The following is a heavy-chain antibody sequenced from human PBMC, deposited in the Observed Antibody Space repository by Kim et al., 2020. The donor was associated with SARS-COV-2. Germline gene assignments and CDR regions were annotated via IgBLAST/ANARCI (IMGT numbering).Heavy chain of an antibody. Sequence: GGSLRLSCAASGFIFTKYGMHWVRQAPGKGLEWVAIISYDGSGKYYADSVKGRFTISRNNSKNTLSLQMNSLRAEDTASYYCAKGYYYDSDGYYPDFFRNWVQGTLVVVSS. J-gene: IGHJ4*02. V-gene: IGHV3-30*18. CDR1: GFIFTKYG. CDR2: ISYDGSGK. D-gene: IGHD3-22*01. CDR3: AKGYYYDSDGYYPDFFRN.